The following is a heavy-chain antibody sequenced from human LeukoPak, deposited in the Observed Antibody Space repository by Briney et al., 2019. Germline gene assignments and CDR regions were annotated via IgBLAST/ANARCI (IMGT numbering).Heavy chain of an antibody. V-gene: IGHV3-15*01. CDR1: GFTFSNAW. J-gene: IGHJ4*02. D-gene: IGHD3-3*01. Sequence: GGSLRLSCAASGFTFSNAWMSWVRQAPGKGLEWVGRIKSKTDGGTTDYAPPVKGRFTISRDDSKNTLYLQMNSLKTEDTAVYYCTTDQIFGVVTPYYFDYWGQGTLVTVSS. CDR3: TTDQIFGVVTPYYFDY. CDR2: IKSKTDGGTT.